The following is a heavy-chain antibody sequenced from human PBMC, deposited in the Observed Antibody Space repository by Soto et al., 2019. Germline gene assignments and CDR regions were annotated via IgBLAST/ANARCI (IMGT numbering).Heavy chain of an antibody. CDR1: GGSISSADYY. D-gene: IGHD4-17*01. CDR3: ARDHYDYGGESD. V-gene: IGHV4-30-4*01. CDR2: IYYSGRT. Sequence: SETLSLTCTVSGGSISSADYYWSWIRQPPGKGLEWIGHIYYSGRTYYNPSLKSRLTISMDTSKDQFSLKLKSVTAADTAVYFCARDHYDYGGESDWGQGALVTVSS. J-gene: IGHJ4*02.